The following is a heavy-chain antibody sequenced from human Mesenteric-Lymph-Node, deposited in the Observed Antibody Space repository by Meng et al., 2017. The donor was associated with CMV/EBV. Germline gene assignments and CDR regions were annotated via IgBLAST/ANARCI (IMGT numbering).Heavy chain of an antibody. J-gene: IGHJ6*02. V-gene: IGHV3-21*01. CDR3: ARDRSYYDFWSGFGGGMDV. Sequence: GESLKISCAASGFTFSSYSMNWVRQAPGKGLEWVSSISSSSSYIYYADSVKGRFTISRDNAKNSLYLQMNSLRAEDTAVYYCARDRSYYDFWSGFGGGMDVWGQGTTVTVSS. CDR1: GFTFSSYS. CDR2: ISSSSSYI. D-gene: IGHD3-3*01.